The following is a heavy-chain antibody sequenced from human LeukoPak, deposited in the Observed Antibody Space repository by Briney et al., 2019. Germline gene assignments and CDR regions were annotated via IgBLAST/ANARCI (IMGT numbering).Heavy chain of an antibody. CDR2: ISSSSSYI. CDR1: GFTFSSYS. J-gene: IGHJ4*02. D-gene: IGHD6-6*01. V-gene: IGHV3-21*01. Sequence: GGSLRLSCAASGFTFSSYSMNWVRQAPGKGLEWVSSISSSSSYIYYADSVKGRFTISRDNAKNSLYLQMNSLRAEDTAVYYCARDSSSSFAPPLPDYWGQGTLVTVSS. CDR3: ARDSSSSFAPPLPDY.